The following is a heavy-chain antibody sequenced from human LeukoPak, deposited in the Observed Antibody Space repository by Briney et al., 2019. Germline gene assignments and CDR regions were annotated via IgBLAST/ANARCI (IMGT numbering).Heavy chain of an antibody. Sequence: PGGSLRLSCAASGFTFSSYSMNWVRQAPGKGLEWVSSISSSSSYIYYADSVKGRFTISRDNSKNTLYLQMNSLRGEDTAVYYCARASSTSHYYYYGMDVWGQGTTVTVSS. V-gene: IGHV3-21*01. CDR1: GFTFSSYS. J-gene: IGHJ6*02. D-gene: IGHD2-2*01. CDR3: ARASSTSHYYYYGMDV. CDR2: ISSSSSYI.